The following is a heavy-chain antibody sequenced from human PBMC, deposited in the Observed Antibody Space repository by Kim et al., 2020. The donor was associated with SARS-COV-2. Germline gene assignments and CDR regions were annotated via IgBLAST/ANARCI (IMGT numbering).Heavy chain of an antibody. V-gene: IGHV3-7*01. D-gene: IGHD3-10*01. CDR3: ARESRRISVRRYYYGMDV. J-gene: IGHJ6*02. CDR2: IKEDEIEK. Sequence: GWSLRLSCAASGFPFTSYWMSWVRQAPGKGLEWVANIKEDEIEKYYVDSVKGRFTISRDNAKNSLYLQMNSLRAEDTAVYYCARESRRISVRRYYYGMDVWGQGTTVTVSS. CDR1: GFPFTSYW.